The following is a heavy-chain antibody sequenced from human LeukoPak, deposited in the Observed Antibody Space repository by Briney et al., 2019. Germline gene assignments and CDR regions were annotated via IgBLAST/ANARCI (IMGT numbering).Heavy chain of an antibody. V-gene: IGHV3-33*01. Sequence: HPGGSLRLSCAASGFTFSSYGMHWVRQAPGKGLEWVAVIWYDGSNKYYADSVKGRFTISRDNSKNTLYLQMNSLRAEDTAVYYCARVGGSGSYYVDYWGQGTLVTVSS. CDR3: ARVGGSGSYYVDY. D-gene: IGHD1-26*01. CDR1: GFTFSSYG. CDR2: IWYDGSNK. J-gene: IGHJ4*02.